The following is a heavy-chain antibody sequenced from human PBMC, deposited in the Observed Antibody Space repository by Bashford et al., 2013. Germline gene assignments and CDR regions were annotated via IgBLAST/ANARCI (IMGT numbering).Heavy chain of an antibody. CDR3: GIRYCSGGSCYSGWFDP. CDR2: MNPNSGNT. CDR1: GYTFTSYD. D-gene: IGHD2-15*01. J-gene: IGHJ5*02. Sequence: ASVKVSCKASGYTFTSYDINWVRQATGQGLEWMGWMNPNSGNTGYAQKFQGRVTMTRNTSISTAYMELSSLRSEDTAVYYCGIRYCSGGSCYSGWFDPWGQGTLVTVSS. V-gene: IGHV1-8*01.